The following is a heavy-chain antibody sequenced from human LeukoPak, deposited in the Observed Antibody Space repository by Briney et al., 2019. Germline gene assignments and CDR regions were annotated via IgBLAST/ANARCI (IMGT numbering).Heavy chain of an antibody. CDR2: IKQDGSEK. J-gene: IGHJ4*02. D-gene: IGHD2-2*02. CDR3: ARGGIVVVPAARPLDY. Sequence: GGSLRLSCAASGFTFSSYWMSWVRQAPGKGLEWVANIKQDGSEKYYVDSVKGRFTISRDNAKNSLYLQMNSLRAEDTAVYYCARGGIVVVPAARPLDYWGQGTWSPSPQ. V-gene: IGHV3-7*01. CDR1: GFTFSSYW.